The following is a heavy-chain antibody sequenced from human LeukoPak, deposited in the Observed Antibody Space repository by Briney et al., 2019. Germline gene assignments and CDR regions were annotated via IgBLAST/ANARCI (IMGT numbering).Heavy chain of an antibody. V-gene: IGHV3-23*01. CDR3: ARGHHYYDSSAYYY. D-gene: IGHD3-22*01. CDR2: ISGSGGST. J-gene: IGHJ4*02. Sequence: GGSLRLSCAASGFTLRSHAMSWVRQAPGKGLEWVSAISGSGGSTDYVDSVKGRFTISRDTAKNTLYLQMNSLRAEDTAVYYCARGHHYYDSSAYYYWGQGTLVTVSS. CDR1: GFTLRSHA.